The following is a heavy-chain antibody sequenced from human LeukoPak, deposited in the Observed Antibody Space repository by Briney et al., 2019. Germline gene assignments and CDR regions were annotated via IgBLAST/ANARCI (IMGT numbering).Heavy chain of an antibody. J-gene: IGHJ3*02. CDR1: GGSISSGSYY. CDR3: ARGPLYYANAFDI. CDR2: IYTSGST. Sequence: SETLSLTCTVSGGSISSGSYYWSWIRQPAGKGLEWIGRIYTSGSTNYNPSLKSRVTISVDTSKNQFSLKLSSVTAADTAVCYCARGPLYYANAFDIWGQGTMVTVSS. D-gene: IGHD3-10*01. V-gene: IGHV4-61*02.